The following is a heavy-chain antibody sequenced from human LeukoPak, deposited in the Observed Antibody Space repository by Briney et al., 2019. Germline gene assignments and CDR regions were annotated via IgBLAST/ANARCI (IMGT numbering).Heavy chain of an antibody. D-gene: IGHD2-2*01. V-gene: IGHV1-2*02. CDR3: ARAGGDIVVLNP. CDR1: GYTFTGYY. CDR2: INPHSGGT. Sequence: ASVKVSCKASGYTFTGYYMHWVRQAPRQGLEWMGWINPHSGGTNYAQRFQGRVTMTRDTSISTAYMELSRLRSDDTAVYYCARAGGDIVVLNPWGKGTTVTVSS. J-gene: IGHJ6*04.